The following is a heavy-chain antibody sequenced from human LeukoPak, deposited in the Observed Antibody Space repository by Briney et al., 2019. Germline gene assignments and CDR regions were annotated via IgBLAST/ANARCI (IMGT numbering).Heavy chain of an antibody. J-gene: IGHJ4*02. CDR3: ARSLADY. CDR2: ISSRGDTK. Sequence: GGSLRLSCAASGFTCTSYEMNWGRKAPGKGLEWVSHISSRGDTKYYADSVNGRFTISRDNAKNSMYLQMNSLRAEDTAVYYCARSLADYWGQGTLVTVSS. CDR1: GFTCTSYE. V-gene: IGHV3-48*03.